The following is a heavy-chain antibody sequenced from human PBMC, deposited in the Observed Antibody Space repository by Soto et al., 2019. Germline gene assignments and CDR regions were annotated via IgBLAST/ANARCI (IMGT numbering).Heavy chain of an antibody. D-gene: IGHD2-2*01. V-gene: IGHV3-48*02. CDR1: GFTFSSYS. Sequence: EVQLVESEGGLVQPGGSLRLSCAASGFTFSSYSMNWVSQAPGKGLEWVSYISSSSSTIYYADSVKGRFTISRDNAKNSLYLQMNSLRDEDTAVYYCAKGTTYYYYGMDVWGQGTTVTVSS. J-gene: IGHJ6*02. CDR2: ISSSSSTI. CDR3: AKGTTYYYYGMDV.